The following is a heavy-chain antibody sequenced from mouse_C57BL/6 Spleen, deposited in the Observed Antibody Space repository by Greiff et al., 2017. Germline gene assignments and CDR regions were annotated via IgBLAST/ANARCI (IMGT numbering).Heavy chain of an antibody. Sequence: EVHLVESGGGLVQPGESLKLSCESNEYEFPSHDMSWVRKTPEKRLELVAAINSDGGSSYYPDTMERRFIISRDNTKKTLYLQMSSLRSEDTALHYCARRNYGSSHWYFDVWGTGTTVTVSA. J-gene: IGHJ1*03. CDR1: EYEFPSHD. CDR2: INSDGGSS. V-gene: IGHV5-2*01. CDR3: ARRNYGSSHWYFDV. D-gene: IGHD1-1*01.